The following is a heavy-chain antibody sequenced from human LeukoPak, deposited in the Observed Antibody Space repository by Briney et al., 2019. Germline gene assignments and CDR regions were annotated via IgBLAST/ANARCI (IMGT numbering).Heavy chain of an antibody. V-gene: IGHV4-59*08. CDR1: GGSTTNYY. CDR3: ARHSGASPHYFDY. D-gene: IGHD1-26*01. CDR2: ISYSGTT. J-gene: IGHJ4*02. Sequence: PSETLSLTCTVPGGSTTNYYWSWIRQPPGKGLEWIGFISYSGTTHYNPSLKSRVTMSVATSNNQFSLMLTSVTAADTAMYYCARHSGASPHYFDYWGQGALVTVSS.